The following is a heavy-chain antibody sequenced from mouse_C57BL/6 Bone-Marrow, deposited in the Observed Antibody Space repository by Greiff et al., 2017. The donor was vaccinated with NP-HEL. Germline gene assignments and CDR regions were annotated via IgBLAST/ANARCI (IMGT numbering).Heavy chain of an antibody. V-gene: IGHV2-2*01. D-gene: IGHD2-1*01. CDR1: GFSLTSYG. CDR2: IWSGGST. CDR3: ARKGNYGGVLFAY. J-gene: IGHJ3*01. Sequence: QVQLKESGPGLVQPSQSLSITCTVSGFSLTSYGVHWVRQSPGKGLEWLGVIWSGGSTDYNAAFISRLSISKDNSKSQVFFKMNSLQADDTAIYYCARKGNYGGVLFAYWGQGTLVTVSA.